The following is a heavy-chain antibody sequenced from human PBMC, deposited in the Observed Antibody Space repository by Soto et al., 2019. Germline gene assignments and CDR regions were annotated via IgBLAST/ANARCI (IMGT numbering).Heavy chain of an antibody. J-gene: IGHJ1*01. CDR2: LNDSGGT. CDR1: GGSFSGYY. V-gene: IGHV4-34*01. CDR3: ARARGGVQH. D-gene: IGHD3-10*01. Sequence: QVQLQQWGAGLLKPSETLSLTCAVYGGSFSGYYWSWIRQPQGKGLEWIGELNDSGGTNYNASLKSRVSISADTSKNEFSLKLRFVTAADTAVYYCARARGGVQHWGQGTLVTVSS.